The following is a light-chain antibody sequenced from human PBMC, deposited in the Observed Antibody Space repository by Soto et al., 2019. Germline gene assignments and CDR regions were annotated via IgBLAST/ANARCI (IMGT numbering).Light chain of an antibody. V-gene: IGKV3D-20*02. CDR1: QSVRSSY. CDR3: QQRNNWPPIT. CDR2: GAS. Sequence: EIVLTQSPGTLSLSPGERATLSCRASQSVRSSYLAWYQQKPGQAPRLLIQGASSRATGIPDRFSGSGSGTDFTLTINRLEPEDFAVYYCQQRNNWPPITFGQGTRLEIK. J-gene: IGKJ5*01.